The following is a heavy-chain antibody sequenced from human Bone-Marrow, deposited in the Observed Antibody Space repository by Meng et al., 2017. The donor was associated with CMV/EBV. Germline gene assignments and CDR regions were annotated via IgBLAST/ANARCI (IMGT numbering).Heavy chain of an antibody. CDR2: IYYSGRT. J-gene: IGHJ5*02. V-gene: IGHV4-39*01. D-gene: IGHD2-2*01. Sequence: SSYYWGGIRQTAGKGMEGIGSIYYSGRTYYNPSLKSRVTISVDTSKNQFSLKLSSVTAADTTVYYCARGVPTYQLLWTYRGVQGWFDPWGQGTLVTVSS. CDR1: SSYY. CDR3: ARGVPTYQLLWTYRGVQGWFDP.